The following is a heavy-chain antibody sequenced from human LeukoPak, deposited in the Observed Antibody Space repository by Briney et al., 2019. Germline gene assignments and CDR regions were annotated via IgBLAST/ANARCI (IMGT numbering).Heavy chain of an antibody. Sequence: PGGSLRLSCTVSGFTVSSNSMSWVRQAPGKGLEWVSAISGSGGNTYYADSVKGRFTISRDKSKNTLYLQMNSLRAEDTAVYYCASGQTAPTPYNYYYYMDVWGKGTTVTVSS. J-gene: IGHJ6*03. CDR1: GFTVSSNS. V-gene: IGHV3-23*01. D-gene: IGHD3-10*01. CDR2: ISGSGGNT. CDR3: ASGQTAPTPYNYYYYMDV.